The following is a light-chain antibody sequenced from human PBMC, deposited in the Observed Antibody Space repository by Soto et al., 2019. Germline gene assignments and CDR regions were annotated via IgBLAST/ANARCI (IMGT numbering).Light chain of an antibody. Sequence: VLTQSPATLSLSPGERATLSCRASQSISTYLAWYQQKPGQAPRLLIYDASNRATGIPARFSGSGSGTDFTLTISSLEPEDFAVYYCQQRANWPTFGQGTRLEIK. CDR1: QSISTY. V-gene: IGKV3-11*01. CDR2: DAS. CDR3: QQRANWPT. J-gene: IGKJ5*01.